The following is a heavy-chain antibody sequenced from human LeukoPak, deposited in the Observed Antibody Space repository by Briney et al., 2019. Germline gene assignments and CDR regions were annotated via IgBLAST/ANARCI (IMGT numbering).Heavy chain of an antibody. V-gene: IGHV3-23*01. CDR2: IGGRHGST. CDR1: GFPFSSYA. Sequence: HPGGSLRLFCAASGFPFSSYAMSWVPQAPGRGVEGVSAIGGRHGSTYSADSVKGRFTISRDNSKKTLYLQMNSLRAEDTAVYYCAKDRGVSSGPDAFEISGQGALVTVSS. J-gene: IGHJ3*02. CDR3: AKDRGVSSGPDAFEI. D-gene: IGHD6-19*01.